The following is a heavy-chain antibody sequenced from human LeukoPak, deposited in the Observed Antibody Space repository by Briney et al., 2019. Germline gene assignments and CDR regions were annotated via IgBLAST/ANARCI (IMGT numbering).Heavy chain of an antibody. CDR3: ARLRTTMVRGVIYY. Sequence: ETLSLTCAVYGGSFSGYYWSWIRQPPGKGLEWIGSIYYSGSTYYNPSLKSRVTISVETPKNHFSLKLCSMNAADTAVYYCARLRTTMVRGVIYYWGQGTLVTVSS. V-gene: IGHV4-34*01. D-gene: IGHD3-10*01. CDR2: IYYSGST. CDR1: GGSFSGYY. J-gene: IGHJ4*02.